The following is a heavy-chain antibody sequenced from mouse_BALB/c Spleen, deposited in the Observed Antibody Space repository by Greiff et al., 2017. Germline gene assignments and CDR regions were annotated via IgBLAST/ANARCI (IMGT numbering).Heavy chain of an antibody. V-gene: IGHV8-12*01. CDR3: ARIWAWYFDV. Sequence: QVTLKVSGPGILQPSQTLSLTCSFSGFSLSTSGMGVSWIRQPSGKGLEWLAHIYWDDDKRYNPSLKSRLTISKDTSSNQVFLKITSVDTADTATYYCARIWAWYFDVWGAGTTVTVSS. J-gene: IGHJ1*01. CDR2: IYWDDDK. CDR1: GFSLSTSGMG.